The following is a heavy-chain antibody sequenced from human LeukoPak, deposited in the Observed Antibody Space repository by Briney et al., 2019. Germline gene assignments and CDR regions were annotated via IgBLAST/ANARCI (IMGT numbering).Heavy chain of an antibody. D-gene: IGHD5-18*01. CDR2: ISGSGGST. J-gene: IGHJ4*02. CDR1: GFPFDEHA. CDR3: AKSYSYARPFDY. Sequence: GRSLRLSCAASGFPFDEHAMHWVRQGPGKGLEWVSAISGSGGSTYYADSVKGRFTISRDNSKNTLYLQMNSLRAEDTAVYYCAKSYSYARPFDYWGQGTLVTVSS. V-gene: IGHV3-23*01.